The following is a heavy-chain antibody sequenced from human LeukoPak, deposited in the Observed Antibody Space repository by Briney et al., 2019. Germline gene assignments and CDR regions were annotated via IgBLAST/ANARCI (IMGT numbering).Heavy chain of an antibody. CDR1: GYTFTGYY. CDR3: ARHMTTANNWFDP. D-gene: IGHD4-17*01. V-gene: IGHV1-2*02. J-gene: IGHJ5*02. CDR2: INPNSGGT. Sequence: GASVKVSCKASGYTFTGYYMHWVRQAPGQGLEWMGWINPNSGGTNYEQKFQGRVIMTRDTSISTAYMELSRLRSDDTAVYYCARHMTTANNWFDPWGQGTLVTLSS.